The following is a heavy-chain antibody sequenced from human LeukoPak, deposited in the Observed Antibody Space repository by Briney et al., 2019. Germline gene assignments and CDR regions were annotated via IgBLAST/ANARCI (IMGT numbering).Heavy chain of an antibody. Sequence: PSETLSLTCSVSGASISSYYWSWIPQPPGKGLERIAYIYYSGSTNYNPPLKSQVTISVDTSKNQFSLKLSSVTAADTAGYYCARHYCSGAGCYSFDYWGQGTLVTVSS. CDR2: IYYSGST. V-gene: IGHV4-59*08. D-gene: IGHD2-15*01. J-gene: IGHJ4*02. CDR3: ARHYCSGAGCYSFDY. CDR1: GASISSYY.